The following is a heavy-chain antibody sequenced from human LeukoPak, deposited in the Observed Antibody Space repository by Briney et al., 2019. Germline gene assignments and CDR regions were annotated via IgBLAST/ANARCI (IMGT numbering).Heavy chain of an antibody. CDR3: ARVTARLGWFDP. J-gene: IGHJ5*02. V-gene: IGHV4-38-2*02. D-gene: IGHD2-21*02. CDR1: GYSISSGYY. CDR2: IYHSGTT. Sequence: SETLSLTCTVSGYSISSGYYWGWIRQPPGKGLEWIGSIYHSGTTYYNPSLKSRVTISVDTSKNQFSLKLRSVTAADTAVYYCARVTARLGWFDPWGQGTLVTASS.